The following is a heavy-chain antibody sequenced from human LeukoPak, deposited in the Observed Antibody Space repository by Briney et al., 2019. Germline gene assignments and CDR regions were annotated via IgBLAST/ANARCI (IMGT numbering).Heavy chain of an antibody. V-gene: IGHV1-8*03. CDR1: GYTFTSYD. CDR2: MNPNGGNT. CDR3: ARSQGYYDSSGYYLAEYFQH. Sequence: ASVKVSCKASGYTFTSYDINWVRQATGQGLEWMGWMNPNGGNTGYAQKFQGRVTITRNTSISTAYMELSSLRSEDTAVYYCARSQGYYDSSGYYLAEYFQHWGQGTLVTVSS. D-gene: IGHD3-22*01. J-gene: IGHJ1*01.